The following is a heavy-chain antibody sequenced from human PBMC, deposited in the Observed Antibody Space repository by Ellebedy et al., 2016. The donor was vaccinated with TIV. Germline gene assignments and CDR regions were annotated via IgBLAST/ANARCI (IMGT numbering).Heavy chain of an antibody. CDR3: ARRHPGKYYDVFYY. D-gene: IGHD3-22*01. CDR1: RGSISSYY. V-gene: IGHV4-59*01. J-gene: IGHJ4*02. CDR2: IYHSGST. Sequence: MPGGSLRLSCTVSRGSISSYYWSWIRQPPGKGLEWIGYIYHSGSTNYNPSLKSRVTISVDTSKNEFSLKLSSVTAADTAVYYCARRHPGKYYDVFYYWGQGTLVTVSS.